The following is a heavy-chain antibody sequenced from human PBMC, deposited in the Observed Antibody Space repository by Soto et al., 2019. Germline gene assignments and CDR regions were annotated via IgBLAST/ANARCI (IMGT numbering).Heavy chain of an antibody. CDR2: IWYDGSNK. J-gene: IGHJ4*02. Sequence: GGSLRLSCAASGFIFNEYGMHWVRQAPGKGLEWVAVIWYDGSNKYYADSVRGRFTFSRDNSRNTMSLQMNSLRVEDTAIYYCARWGCSFIKCQLNQRSFDLWCQAILVTVS. D-gene: IGHD3-10*01. CDR3: ARWGCSFIKCQLNQRSFDL. V-gene: IGHV3-33*01. CDR1: GFIFNEYG.